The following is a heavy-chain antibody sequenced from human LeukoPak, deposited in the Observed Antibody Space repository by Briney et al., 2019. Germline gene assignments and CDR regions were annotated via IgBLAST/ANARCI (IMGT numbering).Heavy chain of an antibody. CDR3: ARSYDSSGYYDDAFDI. Sequence: SETLSLTCAVYGGSFSGYYWSWIRQPAGKGLEWIGRINTSGSTNYNPSLKSRVTMSVDTSKNQFSLKLSSVTAADTAVYYCARSYDSSGYYDDAFDIWGQGTMVTVSS. J-gene: IGHJ3*02. V-gene: IGHV4-59*10. CDR2: INTSGST. D-gene: IGHD3-22*01. CDR1: GGSFSGYY.